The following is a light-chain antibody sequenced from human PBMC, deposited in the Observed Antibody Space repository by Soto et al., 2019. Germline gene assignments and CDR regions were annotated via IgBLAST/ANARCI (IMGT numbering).Light chain of an antibody. V-gene: IGKV1-5*01. J-gene: IGKJ1*01. Sequence: DIQMSQSPSTVSAYVGDSVTITCRASQSITTWLAWYQQKPGKAPKLLIYDASSSESGVPSRFSGSGSGTEFTLTISSLQPDHFATYYCQQYNSYPWTFGQGIKVDIK. CDR2: DAS. CDR3: QQYNSYPWT. CDR1: QSITTW.